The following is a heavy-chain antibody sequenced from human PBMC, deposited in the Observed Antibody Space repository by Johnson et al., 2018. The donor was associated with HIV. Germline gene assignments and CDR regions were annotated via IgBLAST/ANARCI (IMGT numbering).Heavy chain of an antibody. Sequence: QVQLVESGGGVVQPGGSLKLSCAASGFSLSSFGMHWVRQAPDKGLEWVAFIRYDGTNKYYVESVRGRFTISRDHYKNMLDLQMNSLTTEDTAIYYCAKGSGWYSAFDIWGQGTMVTVSS. CDR1: GFSLSSFG. CDR2: IRYDGTNK. D-gene: IGHD6-19*01. J-gene: IGHJ3*02. CDR3: AKGSGWYSAFDI. V-gene: IGHV3-30*02.